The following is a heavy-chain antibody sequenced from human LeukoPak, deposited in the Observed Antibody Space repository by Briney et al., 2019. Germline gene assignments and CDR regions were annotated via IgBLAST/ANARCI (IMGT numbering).Heavy chain of an antibody. D-gene: IGHD4-23*01. CDR1: GYTFTGYY. Sequence: ASVKVSCKASGYTFTGYYMHWVRQAPGQGLEWMGWIDPNSGGTNYAQKFQGRVTMTRDTSISTAYMELSRLRSDDTAVYYCARGGDYGGTVFDYWGQGTLVTVSS. CDR2: IDPNSGGT. CDR3: ARGGDYGGTVFDY. J-gene: IGHJ4*02. V-gene: IGHV1-2*02.